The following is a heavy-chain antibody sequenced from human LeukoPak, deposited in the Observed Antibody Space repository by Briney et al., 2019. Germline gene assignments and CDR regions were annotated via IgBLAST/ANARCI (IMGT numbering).Heavy chain of an antibody. CDR2: IIPIFGTA. CDR1: GYTLTELS. Sequence: GASVKVSCKVSGYTLTELSMHWVRQAPGQGLEWMGRIIPIFGTANYAQKFQGRVTITTDESTSTAYMELSSLRSEDTAVYYCARDGAPYGGSGSYYPLYYFDYWGQGTLVTVSS. CDR3: ARDGAPYGGSGSYYPLYYFDY. D-gene: IGHD3-10*01. V-gene: IGHV1-69*05. J-gene: IGHJ4*02.